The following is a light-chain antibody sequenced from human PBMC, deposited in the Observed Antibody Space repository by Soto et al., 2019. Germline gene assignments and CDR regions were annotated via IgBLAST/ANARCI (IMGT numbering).Light chain of an antibody. Sequence: QSALTQPASVSGSPGQSITISCIGTSGDIGSYTYVSWYQQYPGKAPKLLISEVTNRPSGVSNRFSGSKSGNTASLTISGLQAEDEAHYYCSSYTTNSPPVVFGGGTKVTVL. V-gene: IGLV2-14*01. CDR1: SGDIGSYTY. CDR3: SSYTTNSPPVV. J-gene: IGLJ2*01. CDR2: EVT.